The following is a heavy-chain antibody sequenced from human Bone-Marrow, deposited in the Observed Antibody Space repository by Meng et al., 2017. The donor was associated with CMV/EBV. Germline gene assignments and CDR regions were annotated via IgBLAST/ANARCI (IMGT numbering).Heavy chain of an antibody. CDR3: ARVSVLMVYARLDY. D-gene: IGHD2-8*01. CDR2: IIPIFGTA. V-gene: IGHV1-69*05. CDR1: GGTFSSYA. J-gene: IGHJ4*02. Sequence: SVKVSCKASGGTFSSYAISWVRQAPGQGLEWMGGIIPIFGTANYAQKFQGRVTITTDESTSTAYMELSSLRSEDTAVYYCARVSVLMVYARLDYWGPGTRVTVYS.